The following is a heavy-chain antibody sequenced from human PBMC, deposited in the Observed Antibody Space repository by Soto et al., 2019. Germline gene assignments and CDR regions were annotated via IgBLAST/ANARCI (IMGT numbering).Heavy chain of an antibody. J-gene: IGHJ6*03. CDR1: GFTFSSYG. CDR3: ARDGRESIAAQTSYMDV. Sequence: SLRLPCAASGFTFSSYGMHWVRQAPGKGLEWVAVIWYDGSNKYYADSVKGRFTISRDNSKNTLYLQMNSLRAEDTAVYYCARDGRESIAAQTSYMDVWGKGTTVTVSS. D-gene: IGHD6-6*01. V-gene: IGHV3-33*01. CDR2: IWYDGSNK.